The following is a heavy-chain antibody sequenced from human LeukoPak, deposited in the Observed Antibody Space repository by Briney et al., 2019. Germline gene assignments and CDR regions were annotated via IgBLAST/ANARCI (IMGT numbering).Heavy chain of an antibody. CDR3: ARDLRIVSGSYLDY. CDR2: IKEDGSEK. J-gene: IGHJ4*02. Sequence: GGSLRLSCAVSGFTFSSYWMSWVRQAPGKGLEWVASIKEDGSEKIYVDSVKGRFTISRDNTKNSLYLQMNSLRAEDTAIYYCARDLRIVSGSYLDYWGQGTLVTVSS. V-gene: IGHV3-7*01. CDR1: GFTFSSYW. D-gene: IGHD1-26*01.